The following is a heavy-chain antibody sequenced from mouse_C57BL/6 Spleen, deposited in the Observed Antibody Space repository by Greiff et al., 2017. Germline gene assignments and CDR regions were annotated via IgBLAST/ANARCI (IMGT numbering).Heavy chain of an antibody. V-gene: IGHV5-17*01. D-gene: IGHD2-4*01. CDR3: AKTMITNAMDY. J-gene: IGHJ4*01. CDR2: ISSGSSTI. CDR1: GFTLSDYG. Sequence: DVKLVESGGGLVKPGGSLKLSCAASGFTLSDYGMHWVRQAPEKGLEWVAYISSGSSTIYYADTVKGRFTISRDNAKNTLFLQMTSLRSEDTAMYYCAKTMITNAMDYWGQGTSVTVSS.